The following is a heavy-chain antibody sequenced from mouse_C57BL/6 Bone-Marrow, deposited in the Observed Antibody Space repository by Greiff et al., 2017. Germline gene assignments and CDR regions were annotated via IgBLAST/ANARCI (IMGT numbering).Heavy chain of an antibody. J-gene: IGHJ4*01. Sequence: DVKLVESGGGLVQPKGSLKLSCAASGFSFNTYAMNWVRQAPGKGLEWVARIRSKSNNYATYYADSVKDRFTISRDDSESMLYLQMNNLKTEDTAMYYCVRHSYRDYAMDYWGQGTSATVSS. V-gene: IGHV10-1*01. CDR1: GFSFNTYA. CDR3: VRHSYRDYAMDY. D-gene: IGHD1-2*01. CDR2: IRSKSNNYAT.